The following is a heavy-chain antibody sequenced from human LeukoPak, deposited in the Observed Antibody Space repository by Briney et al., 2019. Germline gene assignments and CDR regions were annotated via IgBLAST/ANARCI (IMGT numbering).Heavy chain of an antibody. CDR2: IHTSGTT. Sequence: GGSLRLSCAASGLIVSSNYMSWVRQAPGKGLEWVSVIHTSGTTYYADSVKGRFTISRDNSKNTLYLQMNSLRAEDTAVYYCARRSGSTNDYWGQGTLVTVSS. CDR3: ARRSGSTNDY. D-gene: IGHD1-26*01. J-gene: IGHJ4*02. V-gene: IGHV3-53*01. CDR1: GLIVSSNY.